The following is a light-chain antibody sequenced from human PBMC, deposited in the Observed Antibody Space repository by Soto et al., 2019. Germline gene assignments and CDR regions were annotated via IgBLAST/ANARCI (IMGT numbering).Light chain of an antibody. V-gene: IGLV1-40*01. CDR1: SSNLGAGYD. CDR3: QSYDSSLSDRYV. J-gene: IGLJ1*01. CDR2: GNN. Sequence: QSVLTQPPSVSGAPGQRVTISCTGSSSNLGAGYDVHWYKQLPGTAPKLLIYGNNNRPSGVPDRFSGSKSGTSASLAITGLQAEDEAEYYCQSYDSSLSDRYVFGTGTKVTVL.